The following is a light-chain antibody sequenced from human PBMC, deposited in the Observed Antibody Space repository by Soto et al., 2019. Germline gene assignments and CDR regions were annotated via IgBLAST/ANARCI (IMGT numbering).Light chain of an antibody. CDR1: SSDIGGYQH. V-gene: IGLV2-14*01. J-gene: IGLJ1*01. Sequence: QSALTQPASVSGSPGQSSTISCTGSSSDIGGYQHVSWYQLHPGKAPKLMIFEVNNRPSGVSFRFSVSKSGNTASLTISGLQVEDEADYFCGSYSISTAYLFGTGTKVTVL. CDR2: EVN. CDR3: GSYSISTAYL.